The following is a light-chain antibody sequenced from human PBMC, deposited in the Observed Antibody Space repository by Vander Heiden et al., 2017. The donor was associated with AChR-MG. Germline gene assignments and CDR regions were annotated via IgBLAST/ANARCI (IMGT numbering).Light chain of an antibody. V-gene: IGLV6-57*03. CDR1: GGSIASNY. Sequence: NFVLTQPHSVSESPGKTVTIPCTRRGGSIASNYVQWYQQRPGSAPTTVIFEDNHRPSGVPDRFSGSIDSSSNSASLIISGLKTEDEADYYCQSYDDTNHGVFGGGTKLTVL. CDR3: QSYDDTNHGV. J-gene: IGLJ2*01. CDR2: EDN.